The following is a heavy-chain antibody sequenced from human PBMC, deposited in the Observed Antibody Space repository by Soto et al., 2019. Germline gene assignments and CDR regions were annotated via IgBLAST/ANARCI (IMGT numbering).Heavy chain of an antibody. V-gene: IGHV1-69*08. CDR1: GGTFSSYT. J-gene: IGHJ4*02. D-gene: IGHD2-21*02. Sequence: QVQLVQSGAEVKKPGSSVKVSCKASGGTFSSYTISWVRQAPGQGLEWMGRIIPILGIVNYAQKFQGRVTITADKSTSTAYMELSSLRSEDTAVYYGAREGGVVVTAIPYFDHWGQGTLVTVSS. CDR3: AREGGVVVTAIPYFDH. CDR2: IIPILGIV.